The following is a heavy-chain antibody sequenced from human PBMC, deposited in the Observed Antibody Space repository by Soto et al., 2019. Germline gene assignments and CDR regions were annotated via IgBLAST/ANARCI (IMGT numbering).Heavy chain of an antibody. CDR1: GYSFTSYW. D-gene: IGHD5-18*01. Sequence: GESLKISCKGSGYSFTSYWISWVRQMPWKGLEWMGRIDPSDSYTNYSPSFQGHVTISADKSISTAYLQWSSLKASDTAMYYCASAKVSYGVYYYGMDVWGQGTTVTVSS. J-gene: IGHJ6*02. CDR3: ASAKVSYGVYYYGMDV. CDR2: IDPSDSYT. V-gene: IGHV5-10-1*01.